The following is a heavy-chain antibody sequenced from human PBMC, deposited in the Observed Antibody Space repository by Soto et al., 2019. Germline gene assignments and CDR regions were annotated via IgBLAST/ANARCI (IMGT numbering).Heavy chain of an antibody. CDR3: ARGELLWFGELLR. CDR2: MNPNSGDT. Sequence: QVQLVQSGAEVKKPGASVKVSCKASGYTFTSYEINWVRQATGQGLEWMGWMNPNSGDTGYAQKFQGRVTMTRNTSISTAYMALSSLRSEGTAVYYCARGELLWFGELLRWGQGTLVTVSS. V-gene: IGHV1-8*01. CDR1: GYTFTSYE. D-gene: IGHD3-10*01. J-gene: IGHJ4*02.